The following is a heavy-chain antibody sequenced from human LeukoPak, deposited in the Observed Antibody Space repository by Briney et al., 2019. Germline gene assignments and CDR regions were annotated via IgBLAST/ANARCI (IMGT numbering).Heavy chain of an antibody. CDR1: EFTFSSYS. CDR2: ITNTGGTV. D-gene: IGHD3-10*01. Sequence: GGSLRLSCAASEFTFSSYSMNWVRQAPGKGLEWLSYITNTGGTVYYADSVKGRFTISRDNAKNSLYLQMSSLRAEDTAVYYCATPLSFGGYWGQGTLVTVSS. V-gene: IGHV3-48*01. J-gene: IGHJ4*02. CDR3: ATPLSFGGY.